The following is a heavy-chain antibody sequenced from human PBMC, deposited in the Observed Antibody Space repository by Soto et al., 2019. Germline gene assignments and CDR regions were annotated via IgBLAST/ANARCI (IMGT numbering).Heavy chain of an antibody. V-gene: IGHV4-30-4*01. J-gene: IGHJ5*02. D-gene: IGHD1-7*01. CDR1: GGSISSGDYY. Sequence: SETLSLTCTVSGGSISSGDYYWSWIRQPPGKGLEWIGYIYYSGSTYYNPSLKSRVTISVDTSKNQFSLKLSSVTAADTAVYYCARLLELHNWFDPWGQGTLVTVSS. CDR2: IYYSGST. CDR3: ARLLELHNWFDP.